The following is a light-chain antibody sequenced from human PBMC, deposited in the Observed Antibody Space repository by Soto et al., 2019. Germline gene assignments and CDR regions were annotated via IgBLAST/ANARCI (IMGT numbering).Light chain of an antibody. V-gene: IGKV3-11*01. CDR2: GAS. Sequence: EIPVTQSPATLSVSPGERATLSCRASQSISDTLAWYQQKPGQAPRLLIHGASTRATGFPARFSGSGSGTDFTLTISSLEPEDFAVYYCKQRSNWPLTFGGGTKVDIK. CDR3: KQRSNWPLT. J-gene: IGKJ4*01. CDR1: QSISDT.